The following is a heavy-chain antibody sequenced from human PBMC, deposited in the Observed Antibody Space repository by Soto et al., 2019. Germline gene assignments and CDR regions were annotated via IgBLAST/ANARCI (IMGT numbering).Heavy chain of an antibody. CDR1: GYSISSGYY. J-gene: IGHJ6*02. CDR3: ARDHLSV. V-gene: IGHV4-38-2*02. Sequence: SETLSLTCAVSGYSISSGYYWGWIRQPPGKGLEWIGSIYHSGSTYYNPSLKSRVTISVDTSKNQFSLKLSSVTAADTAVYYCARDHLSVWGQGTTVTVSS. CDR2: IYHSGST.